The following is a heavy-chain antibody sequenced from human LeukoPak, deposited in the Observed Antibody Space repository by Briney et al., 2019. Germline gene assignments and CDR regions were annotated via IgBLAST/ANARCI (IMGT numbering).Heavy chain of an antibody. CDR1: GFTFSSYG. CDR3: AKSRKKSVTAIPDFDY. V-gene: IGHV3-30*18. Sequence: GRSLRLSCAASGFTFSSYGMHWVRQAPGKGLEWVAVISYDGSNKYYADSVKGRFTISRDNSKNTLYLQINSLRAEDTAVYYCAKSRKKSVTAIPDFDYWGQGTLVTVSS. J-gene: IGHJ4*02. CDR2: ISYDGSNK. D-gene: IGHD2-21*02.